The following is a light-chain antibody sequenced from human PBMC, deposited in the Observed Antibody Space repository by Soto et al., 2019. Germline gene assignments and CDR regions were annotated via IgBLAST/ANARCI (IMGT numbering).Light chain of an antibody. V-gene: IGKV3-11*01. Sequence: EIVMTQSPATLSLSPGESATLSCRASQSVSSYLAWYQQKPGQAPRLLIYDASNRATGIPARFSGSGSGTDFTLTISSLEPEDFAVYYCQQRSNFITFGQGTRLENK. CDR1: QSVSSY. J-gene: IGKJ5*01. CDR3: QQRSNFIT. CDR2: DAS.